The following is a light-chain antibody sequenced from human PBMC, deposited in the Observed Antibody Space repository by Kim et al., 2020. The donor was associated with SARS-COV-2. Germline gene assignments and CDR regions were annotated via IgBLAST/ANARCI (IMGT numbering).Light chain of an antibody. J-gene: IGKJ5*01. CDR2: RAS. Sequence: CPGERDSLSCRASQSVRTNLAWYQLKPGQPPRLLIYRASSRATGIPVRFSGSGSGTQYTLTISSLQSEDFSVYYCQQYDSWPPITFGQVTRLEIK. V-gene: IGKV3-15*01. CDR1: QSVRTN. CDR3: QQYDSWPPIT.